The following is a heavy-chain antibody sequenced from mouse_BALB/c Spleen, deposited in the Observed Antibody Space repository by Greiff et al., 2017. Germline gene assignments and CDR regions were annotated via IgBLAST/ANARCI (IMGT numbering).Heavy chain of an antibody. CDR3: ARSYYGNPAWFAY. CDR1: GFTFTDYY. J-gene: IGHJ3*01. D-gene: IGHD2-10*01. CDR2: LRNKANGYTT. V-gene: IGHV7-3*02. Sequence: EVKLVESGGGLVQPGGSLRLSCATSGFTFTDYYMSWVRQPPGKALEWLGFLRNKANGYTTEYSASVKGRFTISRDNSQSILYLQMNTLRAEDSATYYCARSYYGNPAWFAYWGQGTLVTVSA.